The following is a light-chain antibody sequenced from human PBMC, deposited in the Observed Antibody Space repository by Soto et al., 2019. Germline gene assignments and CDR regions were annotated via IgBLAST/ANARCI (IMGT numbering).Light chain of an antibody. CDR1: QSVSSSY. CDR2: GTS. CDR3: QQYGSSSWT. V-gene: IGKV3-20*01. J-gene: IGKJ1*01. Sequence: EIVLTQSPGTLSLSPGERATLSCRASQSVSSSYLAWYQQKPGQAPRLLIYGTSSRATAIPDSFSGSGSVTDFTLTISRLEPEDFAVYYCQQYGSSSWTFGQGTKVEIK.